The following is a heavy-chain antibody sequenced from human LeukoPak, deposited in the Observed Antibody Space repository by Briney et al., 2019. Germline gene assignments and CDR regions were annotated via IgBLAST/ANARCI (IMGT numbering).Heavy chain of an antibody. CDR3: AKAPSSSVIGGYFDY. J-gene: IGHJ4*02. D-gene: IGHD2-15*01. CDR2: ISGSGGST. V-gene: IGHV3-23*01. CDR1: GFTFSSYG. Sequence: GGTLRLSCAASGFTFSSYGMSWVRQAPGKGLEWVSAISGSGGSTYYADSVKGRFTISRDNSKNTLYLQMNSLRAEDTAVYYCAKAPSSSVIGGYFDYWGQGTLVTVSS.